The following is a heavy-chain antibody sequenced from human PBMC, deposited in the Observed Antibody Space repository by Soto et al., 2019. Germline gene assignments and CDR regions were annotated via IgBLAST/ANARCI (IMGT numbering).Heavy chain of an antibody. CDR3: TRGLSSSSS. CDR2: INGDASTT. CDR1: GFTFSGYW. D-gene: IGHD6-6*01. J-gene: IGHJ5*02. Sequence: EVQLVESGGGLVQPGGSLRLSCAASGFTFSGYWMHWVRQAPGKGPVWVSNINGDASTTNYADSVKGRFTISRDNAKSTLYLQMNSPRAEDTAVYYCTRGLSSSSSWGQGTRVTVSS. V-gene: IGHV3-74*01.